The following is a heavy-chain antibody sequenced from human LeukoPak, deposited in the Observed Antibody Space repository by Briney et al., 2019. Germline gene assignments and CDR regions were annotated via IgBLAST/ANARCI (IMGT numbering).Heavy chain of an antibody. V-gene: IGHV1-8*02. J-gene: IGHJ4*02. CDR1: GYTFTGYY. CDR3: ARAYTAIVLDY. CDR2: MNPNSGNT. Sequence: ASVKVSCKASGYTFTGYYMHWVRQAPGQGLEWMGWMNPNSGNTGYAQKFQGRVTMTRNTSISTAYMELSSLRSEDTAVYYCARAYTAIVLDYWGQGTLVTVSS. D-gene: IGHD5-18*01.